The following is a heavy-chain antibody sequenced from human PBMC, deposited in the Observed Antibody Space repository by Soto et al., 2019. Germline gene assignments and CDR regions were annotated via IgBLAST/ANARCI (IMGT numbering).Heavy chain of an antibody. V-gene: IGHV3-23*01. CDR2: ISGSGGST. CDR3: AKVGYCSGGSCYHTDYFDY. J-gene: IGHJ4*02. D-gene: IGHD2-15*01. Sequence: GGSLRLSCAASGFTFSSYAMSWVRQATGKGLEWVSAISGSGGSTYYADSVKGRFTISRDNSKNTLYLQMNSLRAEDTAVYYCAKVGYCSGGSCYHTDYFDYWGQGTLVTVS. CDR1: GFTFSSYA.